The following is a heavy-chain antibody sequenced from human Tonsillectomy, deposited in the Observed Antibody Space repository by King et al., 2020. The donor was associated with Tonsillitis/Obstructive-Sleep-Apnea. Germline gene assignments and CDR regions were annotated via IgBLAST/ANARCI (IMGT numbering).Heavy chain of an antibody. CDR2: INTKTGNP. J-gene: IGHJ4*02. D-gene: IGHD2-8*01. Sequence: VQLVESGSELKKPGASVKVSCKASGYTFTNYAMNWVRQAPGQGLEWMGWINTKTGNPTYAQGFTGRYVFSLDTSVSTAYMQISSLKAEDTAVYYCATPGRGYCTHGLCNALDFWGQGTLVTVSS. CDR1: GYTFTNYA. CDR3: ATPGRGYCTHGLCNALDF. V-gene: IGHV7-4-1*02.